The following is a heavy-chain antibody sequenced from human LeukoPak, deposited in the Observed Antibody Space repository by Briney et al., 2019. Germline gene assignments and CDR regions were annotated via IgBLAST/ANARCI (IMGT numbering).Heavy chain of an antibody. CDR2: ISSNGGST. D-gene: IGHD3-16*01. Sequence: GGSLRLSCSASGFTFSSYAMDWVRQAPGKGLEYVSTISSNGGSTYYADSEKGRFTISRDDSKNTLYLRMSSLRAEDTAVYYCVKEGDYGYYLDYWGQGTLVTVSS. V-gene: IGHV3-64D*06. CDR1: GFTFSSYA. CDR3: VKEGDYGYYLDY. J-gene: IGHJ4*02.